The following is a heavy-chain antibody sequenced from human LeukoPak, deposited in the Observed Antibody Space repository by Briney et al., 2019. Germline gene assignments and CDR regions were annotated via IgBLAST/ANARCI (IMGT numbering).Heavy chain of an antibody. D-gene: IGHD2-2*01. Sequence: PSETLSLTCTVSGGSISSSSYYWGWIRQPPGKGLEWIGSIYYSGSTYYNPSLKSRVTISVDTSKNQFSLKLSSVTAADTAVYYCASRHCSSTSCLFDYWGQGSLVTVSS. CDR2: IYYSGST. CDR1: GGSISSSSYY. V-gene: IGHV4-39*01. CDR3: ASRHCSSTSCLFDY. J-gene: IGHJ4*02.